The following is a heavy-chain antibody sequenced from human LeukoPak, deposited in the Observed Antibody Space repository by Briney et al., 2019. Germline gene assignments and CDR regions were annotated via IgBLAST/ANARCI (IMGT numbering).Heavy chain of an antibody. D-gene: IGHD4-17*01. CDR1: GFTFDDYG. CDR2: INWNGGST. J-gene: IGHJ6*03. CDR3: AKDYGDYRNYYYYYMDV. V-gene: IGHV3-20*04. Sequence: GGSLRLSCAASGFTFDDYGMSWVRQAPGKGLEWVSGINWNGGSTGYADSVKGRFTISRDNAKNSLYLQMNSLRAEDTALYYCAKDYGDYRNYYYYYMDVWGKGTTVTVSS.